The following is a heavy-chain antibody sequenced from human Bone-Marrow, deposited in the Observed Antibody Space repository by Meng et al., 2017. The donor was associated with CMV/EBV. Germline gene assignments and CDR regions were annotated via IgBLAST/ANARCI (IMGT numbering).Heavy chain of an antibody. CDR1: GYTFTSYG. J-gene: IGHJ6*02. CDR2: ISAYNGNT. D-gene: IGHD3-9*01. Sequence: ASVKVSCKASGYTFTSYGISWVRQAPGQGLEWMGWISAYNGNTNYAQKLQGRVTMTTDTSTSTAYMELRSLSSDDAAVYYCARDHQGRYDVLTGYYTNYYYGMDVWGQGTTVTVSS. V-gene: IGHV1-18*01. CDR3: ARDHQGRYDVLTGYYTNYYYGMDV.